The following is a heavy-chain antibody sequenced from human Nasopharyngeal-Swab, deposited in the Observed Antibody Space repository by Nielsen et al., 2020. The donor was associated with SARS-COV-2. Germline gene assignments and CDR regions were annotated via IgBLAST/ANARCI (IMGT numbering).Heavy chain of an antibody. Sequence: GASLTISCTASGFTFGDYAMSWFRQAPGKGLEWVGFIRSKAYGGTTEYAASVKGRFTISRDDSKSIAYLQMNSLKTEDTAVYYCTRETPYSSGWYSFDYWGQGTLVTVSS. CDR2: IRSKAYGGTT. CDR1: GFTFGDYA. CDR3: TRETPYSSGWYSFDY. J-gene: IGHJ4*02. V-gene: IGHV3-49*03. D-gene: IGHD6-19*01.